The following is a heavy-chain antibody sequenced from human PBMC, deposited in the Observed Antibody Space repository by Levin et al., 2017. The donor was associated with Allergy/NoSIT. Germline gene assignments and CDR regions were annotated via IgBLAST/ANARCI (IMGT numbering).Heavy chain of an antibody. CDR2: IYTSGST. CDR3: ARGGRSSWYIRFDP. Sequence: SETLSLTCTVSGGSISSGSYYWSWIRQPAGKGLEWIGRIYTSGSTNYNPSLKSRVTISVDTSKNQFSLKLSSVTAADTAVYYCARGGRSSWYIRFDPWGQGTLVTVSS. J-gene: IGHJ5*02. CDR1: GGSISSGSYY. D-gene: IGHD6-13*01. V-gene: IGHV4-61*02.